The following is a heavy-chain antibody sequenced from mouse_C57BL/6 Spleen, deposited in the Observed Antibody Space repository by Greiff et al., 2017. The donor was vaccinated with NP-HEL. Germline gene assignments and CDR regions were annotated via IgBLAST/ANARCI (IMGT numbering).Heavy chain of an antibody. CDR1: GYTFTSYW. V-gene: IGHV1-69*01. Sequence: QVHVKQPGAELVMPGASVKLSCKASGYTFTSYWMHWVKQRPGQGLEWIGEIDPSDSYTNYNQKFKGKSTLTVDKSSSTAYMQLSSLTSEDSAVYYCARWGYYGSRYYFDYWGQGTTLTVSS. J-gene: IGHJ2*01. D-gene: IGHD1-1*01. CDR3: ARWGYYGSRYYFDY. CDR2: IDPSDSYT.